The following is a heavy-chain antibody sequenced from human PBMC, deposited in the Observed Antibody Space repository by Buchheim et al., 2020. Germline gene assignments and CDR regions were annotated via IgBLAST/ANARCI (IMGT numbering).Heavy chain of an antibody. D-gene: IGHD1-20*01. CDR3: AKVIGLYNWNAFDL. J-gene: IGHJ3*01. CDR1: GFTFSSYG. V-gene: IGHV3-30*18. CDR2: ISYDGSNK. Sequence: QVQLVESGGGVVQPGRSLRLSCAASGFTFSSYGMHWVRQAPGKGLEWVAVISYDGSNKYYADSVKGRFTISRDNSKNTVYLQMNSLRAEDTAVYYCAKVIGLYNWNAFDLWGQGT.